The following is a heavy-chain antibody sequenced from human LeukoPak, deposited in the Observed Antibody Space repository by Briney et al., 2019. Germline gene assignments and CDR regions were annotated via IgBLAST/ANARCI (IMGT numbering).Heavy chain of an antibody. J-gene: IGHJ5*02. D-gene: IGHD6-13*01. CDR1: GYTFTSSG. CDR2: VSAYNGNT. V-gene: IGHV1-18*01. CDR3: ARTLIAAAVT. Sequence: ASVKVSCKASGYTFTSSGISWVRQAPGQGLEWMGWVSAYNGNTNYAQKLQGRVTMTTDTSTSAAYMELRSLRSDDTAVYYCARTLIAAAVTWGQGTLVTVSS.